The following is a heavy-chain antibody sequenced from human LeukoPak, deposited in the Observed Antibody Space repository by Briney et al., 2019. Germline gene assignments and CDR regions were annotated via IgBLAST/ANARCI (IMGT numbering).Heavy chain of an antibody. V-gene: IGHV3-48*03. D-gene: IGHD1-26*01. CDR2: ISSSGSTI. J-gene: IGHJ4*02. CDR1: GFTFSSYE. CDR3: AREGVGANFDY. Sequence: GGSLRLSCAASGFTFSSYEMNWVRQAPGKGLEWVSYISSSGSTIYYADSVKGRFTISRDNAKNSLYLQMNSLRAEDTAVYYCAREGVGANFDYWGQGTLVTVS.